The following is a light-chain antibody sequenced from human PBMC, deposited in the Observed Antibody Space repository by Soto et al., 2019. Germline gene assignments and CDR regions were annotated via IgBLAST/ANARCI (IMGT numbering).Light chain of an antibody. Sequence: EIVLTQSPATLSLSPGDRATVSCRASQSVDWYVAWYQHKPGKAPRLLIYDASTRATGIPDRFSGSESGTDFTLTISSLEPEDFAVYYCQQRSNWPPITFGPGTKVDMK. J-gene: IGKJ3*01. CDR1: QSVDWY. CDR2: DAS. CDR3: QQRSNWPPIT. V-gene: IGKV3-11*01.